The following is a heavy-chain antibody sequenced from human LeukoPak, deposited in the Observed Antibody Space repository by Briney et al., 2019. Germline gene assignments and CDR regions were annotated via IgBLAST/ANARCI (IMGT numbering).Heavy chain of an antibody. CDR2: ISAYNGNT. Sequence: GASVKVSCKASGYTFTSYGISWVRQAPGQGLEWMGWISAYNGNTNYAQKLQGRVTMTTDTSTSTAYMELRSLRSDDTAVYYCAREHGVVGAPYYYYYYYGMDVWGQGTTVTVSS. D-gene: IGHD1-26*01. CDR1: GYTFTSYG. J-gene: IGHJ6*02. CDR3: AREHGVVGAPYYYYYYYGMDV. V-gene: IGHV1-18*01.